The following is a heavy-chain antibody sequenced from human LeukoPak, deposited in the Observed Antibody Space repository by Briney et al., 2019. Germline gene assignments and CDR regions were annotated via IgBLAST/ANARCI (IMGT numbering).Heavy chain of an antibody. Sequence: SETLSLTCTVSGGSISRGDYYWSWIRQPPGKGLEWIGYIYHSGSTYYNPSLKSRVTISVDRSKNQFSLKLSYVTAADTAVYYCASSYCSITSCYTGDYWGQGTLVTVSS. D-gene: IGHD2-2*02. CDR3: ASSYCSITSCYTGDY. J-gene: IGHJ4*02. CDR1: GGSISRGDYY. V-gene: IGHV4-30-2*01. CDR2: IYHSGST.